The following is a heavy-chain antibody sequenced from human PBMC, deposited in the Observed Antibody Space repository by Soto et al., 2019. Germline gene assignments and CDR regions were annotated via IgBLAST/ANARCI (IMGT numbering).Heavy chain of an antibody. V-gene: IGHV1-18*04. Sequence: GASVKVSCKASGYTFTSYGISWVRQAPGQGLEWMGWISAYNGNTNYAQKLQSRVTMTTDTSTSTAYMEPRSLRSDDTAVYYCARDGPYYDFWSGPGSSPGGPQGMDVRGQGTTVTVSS. CDR2: ISAYNGNT. CDR1: GYTFTSYG. CDR3: ARDGPYYDFWSGPGSSPGGPQGMDV. J-gene: IGHJ6*02. D-gene: IGHD3-3*01.